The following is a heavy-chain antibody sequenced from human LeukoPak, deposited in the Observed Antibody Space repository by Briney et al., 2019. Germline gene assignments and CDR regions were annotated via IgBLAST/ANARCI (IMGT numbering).Heavy chain of an antibody. V-gene: IGHV4-34*01. CDR2: INHSGST. Sequence: KPSETLSLTCAVYGGSFSGYYWSWIRQPPGKGLEWIGEINHSGSTNYNPSLKSRVTISVDTSKNQFSLKLSSVTAADTAVYYCARRHSSSWYGPWWFDPWGQGTLVTVSS. J-gene: IGHJ5*02. CDR3: ARRHSSSWYGPWWFDP. CDR1: GGSFSGYY. D-gene: IGHD6-13*01.